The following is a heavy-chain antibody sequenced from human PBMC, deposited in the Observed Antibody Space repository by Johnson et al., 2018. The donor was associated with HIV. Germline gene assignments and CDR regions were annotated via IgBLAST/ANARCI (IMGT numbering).Heavy chain of an antibody. CDR2: ISYDGRNK. CDR1: GFTFSSYG. J-gene: IGHJ3*02. D-gene: IGHD2-2*03. Sequence: QVQLVESGGGVVQPGRSLRLSCAASGFTFSSYGMHWVRQAPGKGLDWVAVISYDGRNKYYADSVKGRFTISRDNSNNTLYLQMNSLRAEDTAVYYCAAGYCSSTSCYDGAFDIWGQGTMVTVSS. V-gene: IGHV3-30*03. CDR3: AAGYCSSTSCYDGAFDI.